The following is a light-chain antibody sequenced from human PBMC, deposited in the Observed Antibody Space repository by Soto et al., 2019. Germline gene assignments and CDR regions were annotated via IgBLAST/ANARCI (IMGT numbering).Light chain of an antibody. CDR3: HQCDSSPWT. V-gene: IGKV3-20*01. J-gene: IGKJ1*01. CDR1: QSVSSY. Sequence: EIMLTQSPATLSLSPGERATLSCRASQSVSSYLAWYQQKPGQAPRLLIYGASSRATGIPDRFSGSGSGTDFTLTISRLEPEDFAVFYCHQCDSSPWTFGQGTKVAIK. CDR2: GAS.